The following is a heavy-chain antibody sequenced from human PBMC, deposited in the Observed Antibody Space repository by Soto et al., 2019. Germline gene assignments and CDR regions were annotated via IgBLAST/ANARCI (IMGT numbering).Heavy chain of an antibody. D-gene: IGHD2-2*02. V-gene: IGHV4-61*08. CDR2: VSSTGST. CDR3: ARYCSNTNCYMLDY. CDR1: GASVTSAGYY. Sequence: QLQESGPGLVRPSETLSLICTVSGASVTSAGYYWSWIRQPPGKGLEWIGYVSSTGSTIYNSALMSRVTMSLDMPKNQFSLRLDSVTAADTAVYYCARYCSNTNCYMLDYWGQGTLVTASS. J-gene: IGHJ4*02.